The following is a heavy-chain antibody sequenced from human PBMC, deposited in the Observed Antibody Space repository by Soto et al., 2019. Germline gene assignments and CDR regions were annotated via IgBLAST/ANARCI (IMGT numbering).Heavy chain of an antibody. CDR3: ARRRRDYYQGMDV. D-gene: IGHD3-22*01. Sequence: EVHLVESGGGLVQPGGSLRLSCAASGFTFSNYEMHWVRQAPGKGLEWVSYITSSGSTLYYADSVKGRFTVSRDNAKNSVFLQMNSLRAEDTAVYYCARRRRDYYQGMDVWGQGTTVTVSS. J-gene: IGHJ6*02. CDR2: ITSSGSTL. V-gene: IGHV3-48*03. CDR1: GFTFSNYE.